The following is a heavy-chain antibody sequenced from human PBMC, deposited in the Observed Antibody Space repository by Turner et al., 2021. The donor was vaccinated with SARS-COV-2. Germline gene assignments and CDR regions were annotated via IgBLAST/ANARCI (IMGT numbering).Heavy chain of an antibody. CDR3: AKGIIGTILAPYGMDV. CDR2: ISGSCGST. CDR1: GFTFSSDA. J-gene: IGHJ6*02. D-gene: IGHD1-7*01. Sequence: EVQLLESGGGLVQPGGSLRLPCPASGFTFSSDAMSWVRQAPGKGLEWVSGISGSCGSTYYADSVKGRFTISRDNSKNTLYLQMNSLRAEDTAVYYCAKGIIGTILAPYGMDVWGQGTTVTVSS. V-gene: IGHV3-23*01.